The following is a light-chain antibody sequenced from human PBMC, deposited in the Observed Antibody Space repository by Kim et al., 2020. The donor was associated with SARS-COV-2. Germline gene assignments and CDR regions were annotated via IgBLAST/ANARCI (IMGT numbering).Light chain of an antibody. V-gene: IGLV10-54*01. CDR3: SAWDSSLSAWV. CDR2: RNN. J-gene: IGLJ3*02. CDR1: RKHVGHTG. Sequence: QTATITCTRDRKHVGHTGASWLKQSQRHPPNPLSNRNNNRPSWVSESLSASRSGNTAALPITGLQPEDEADYYCSAWDSSLSAWVFGGGTKLTVL.